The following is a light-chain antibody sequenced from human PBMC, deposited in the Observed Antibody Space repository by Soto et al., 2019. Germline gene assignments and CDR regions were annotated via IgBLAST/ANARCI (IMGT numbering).Light chain of an antibody. CDR1: SSDVGGYNY. V-gene: IGLV2-14*01. CDR3: SSYTSSSTYVV. CDR2: DVS. J-gene: IGLJ2*01. Sequence: QSALTQPASVSGSPGQSITISCTGTSSDVGGYNYVSWYQQRPGKAPKLMIYDVSNRPSGVSNRFSGSKSGNTASLTIYGLQAEDEADYFCSSYTSSSTYVVFGGGTKVTVL.